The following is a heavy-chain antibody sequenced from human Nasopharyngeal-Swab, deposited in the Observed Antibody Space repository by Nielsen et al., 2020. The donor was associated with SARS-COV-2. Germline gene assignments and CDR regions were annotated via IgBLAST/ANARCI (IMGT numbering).Heavy chain of an antibody. CDR3: ARDGDYSGWELTDY. CDR2: ISSSSSYI. V-gene: IGHV3-21*01. Sequence: GGSLRLSCAASGFTFSSYSMNWVRQAPGKGLEWVSSISSSSSYIYYAGSVKGRFTISRDNAKNSLYLQMNSLRAEDTAVYYCARDGDYSGWELTDYWGQGTLVTVSS. D-gene: IGHD1-26*01. CDR1: GFTFSSYS. J-gene: IGHJ4*02.